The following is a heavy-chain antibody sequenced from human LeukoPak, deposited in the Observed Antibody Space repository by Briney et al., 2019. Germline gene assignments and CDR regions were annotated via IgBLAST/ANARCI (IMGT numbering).Heavy chain of an antibody. Sequence: GGSLRLSCAAFGFTFSSYGMHWVRQAPGKGLEWVAVISYDGSNKYYADSVKGRFTISRDNSKNTLYLQMNSLRAEDTAVYYCAKGQGSSGWYGYYYYGMDVWGQGTTVTVSS. CDR3: AKGQGSSGWYGYYYYGMDV. CDR1: GFTFSSYG. J-gene: IGHJ6*02. V-gene: IGHV3-30*18. CDR2: ISYDGSNK. D-gene: IGHD6-19*01.